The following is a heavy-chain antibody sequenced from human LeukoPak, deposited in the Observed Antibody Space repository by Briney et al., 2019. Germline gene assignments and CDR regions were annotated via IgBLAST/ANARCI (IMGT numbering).Heavy chain of an antibody. CDR2: IYYSGST. CDR3: ARQRHLNTILDVSDWFDP. D-gene: IGHD3-3*01. CDR1: GGSISSYY. V-gene: IGHV4-59*08. J-gene: IGHJ5*02. Sequence: SETLSLTCTVSGGSISSYYWSWIRQPPGKGLEWIGYIYYSGSTNYNPSLKSRVTISVDTSKNQFSLKLSSVTAADTAVYYCARQRHLNTILDVSDWFDPWGQGTLVTVSS.